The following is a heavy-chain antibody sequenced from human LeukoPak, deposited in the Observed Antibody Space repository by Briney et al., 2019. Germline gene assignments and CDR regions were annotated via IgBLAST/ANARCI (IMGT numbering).Heavy chain of an antibody. CDR3: ARGDSSSWYSNFDY. Sequence: PGGSLRLSCAASGFTFSSYSMNWVRQAPGKGLEWVSYISSSSNTIYYADSVKGRFTISRDNAKNSLYLQMNSLRAEDTAVYYCARGDSSSWYSNFDYWGQGTLVTVSS. D-gene: IGHD6-13*01. V-gene: IGHV3-48*01. CDR1: GFTFSSYS. CDR2: ISSSSNTI. J-gene: IGHJ4*02.